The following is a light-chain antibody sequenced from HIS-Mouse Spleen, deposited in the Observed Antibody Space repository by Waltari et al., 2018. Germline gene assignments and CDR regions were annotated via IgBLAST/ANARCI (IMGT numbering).Light chain of an antibody. Sequence: QSALTQPASVSGSPGQSITISCTGTSSDVGGYNYVSWYQQHPGKPPKLMMYEVSNRPAGVSNRFSGSKSGNTASLTISGLQAEEEADYYCSSYTSSSRVFGGGTKLTVL. CDR2: EVS. J-gene: IGLJ3*02. V-gene: IGLV2-14*01. CDR3: SSYTSSSRV. CDR1: SSDVGGYNY.